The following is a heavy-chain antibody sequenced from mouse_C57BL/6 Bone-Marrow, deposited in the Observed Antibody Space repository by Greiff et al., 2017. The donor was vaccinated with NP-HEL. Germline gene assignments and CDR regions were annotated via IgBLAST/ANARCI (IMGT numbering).Heavy chain of an antibody. D-gene: IGHD2-4*01. CDR3: TRCAYDYYPSFDY. CDR1: GFTFSSYA. J-gene: IGHJ2*01. V-gene: IGHV5-9-1*02. CDR2: ISSGGDYI. Sequence: EVMLVESGEGLVKPGGSLKLSCAASGFTFSSYAMSWVRQTPEKRLEWVAYISSGGDYIYYADTVKGRLTISRDNARNTLYLQMSSLKSEDTAMYYCTRCAYDYYPSFDYWGQGTTLTVSS.